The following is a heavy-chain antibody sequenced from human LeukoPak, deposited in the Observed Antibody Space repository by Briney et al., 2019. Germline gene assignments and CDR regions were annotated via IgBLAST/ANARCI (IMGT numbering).Heavy chain of an antibody. CDR1: VFSFSTAW. CDR2: IKSENYGGTT. V-gene: IGHV3-15*01. CDR3: LTPSGAPPTLHPSFGA. D-gene: IGHD3-3*01. Sequence: GVSLRLSCAASVFSFSTAWMTWVRQSPGKGREWVGRIKSENYGGTTEYAPPLKDRFSSSRNDSRNTLYLQINDLRTDDTAVHYRLTPSGAPPTLHPSFGAWGPG. J-gene: IGHJ5*02.